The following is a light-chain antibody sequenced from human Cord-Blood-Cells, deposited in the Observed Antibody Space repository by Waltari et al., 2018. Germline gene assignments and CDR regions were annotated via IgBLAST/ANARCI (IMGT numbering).Light chain of an antibody. CDR2: AAS. Sequence: DILMTQSPSSMSASVGARIHITCLGSQSISSNFNWYPQKPRTAPKLLIYAASSLQSGVPSRFSGSGSGSKFTLTTSSLQPEDFATFCGQQSYSTPLTFGGGTTVDIK. J-gene: IGKJ4*02. CDR3: QQSYSTPLT. V-gene: IGKV1-39*01. CDR1: QSISSN.